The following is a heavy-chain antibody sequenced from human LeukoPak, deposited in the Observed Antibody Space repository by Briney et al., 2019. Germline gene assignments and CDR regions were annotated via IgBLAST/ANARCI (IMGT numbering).Heavy chain of an antibody. V-gene: IGHV4-59*12. J-gene: IGHJ4*02. Sequence: SETLSLTCTVSGGSISSYYWSWIRQPPGKGLEWIGYIYYTGSTNYNPSLKSRVTISVDTSKNQFSLKLYSVTAADTAVYYCAREGRSISYLGYYFDYWGQGTLVTVSS. CDR3: AREGRSISYLGYYFDY. D-gene: IGHD1-26*01. CDR1: GGSISSYY. CDR2: IYYTGST.